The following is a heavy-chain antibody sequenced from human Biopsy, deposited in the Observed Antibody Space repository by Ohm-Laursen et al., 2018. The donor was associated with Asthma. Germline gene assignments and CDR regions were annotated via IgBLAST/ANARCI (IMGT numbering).Heavy chain of an antibody. Sequence: SLRLSCAATGFSFSSYSINWVRQAPGKGLEWLSYITSGSSTIYYADSVKGRFTVSRDNAQNTLYLQMNSLRAEDTAVYYCARMNTLIQAANYFSYAMDVWGQGTTVTVSS. V-gene: IGHV3-48*01. J-gene: IGHJ6*02. D-gene: IGHD3-9*01. CDR1: GFSFSSYS. CDR3: ARMNTLIQAANYFSYAMDV. CDR2: ITSGSSTI.